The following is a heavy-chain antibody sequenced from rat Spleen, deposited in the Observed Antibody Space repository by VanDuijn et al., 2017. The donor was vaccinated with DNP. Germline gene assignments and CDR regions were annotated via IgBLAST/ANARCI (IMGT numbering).Heavy chain of an antibody. V-gene: IGHV3-3*01. CDR3: ARWSTFFDY. CDR2: INSAGSI. CDR1: GYSITSCCR. D-gene: IGHD3-1*01. J-gene: IGHJ2*01. Sequence: EVQLQESGPGLVEPSQSLSLTCSVTGYSITSCCRWTWIRKFPGHKLEWMGYINSAGSIEYNPSLKSRISITRDTSKNQFFLQLNSVTTEDTATYYCARWSTFFDYWGQGVMVTVSS.